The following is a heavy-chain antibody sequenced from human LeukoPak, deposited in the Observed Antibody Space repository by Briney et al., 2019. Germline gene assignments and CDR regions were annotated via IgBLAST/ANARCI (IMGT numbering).Heavy chain of an antibody. V-gene: IGHV3-15*01. Sequence: GGSLRLSRAASGFTFSNAWMNWVRQAPGKGLEWVGRIKSKTDGGTTDYAAPVKGRFTISRDDSKNTLYLQMNSLKTEDTAVYYCTTYFYGSGSYDYWGQGTLVTVSS. D-gene: IGHD3-10*01. J-gene: IGHJ4*02. CDR3: TTYFYGSGSYDY. CDR1: GFTFSNAW. CDR2: IKSKTDGGTT.